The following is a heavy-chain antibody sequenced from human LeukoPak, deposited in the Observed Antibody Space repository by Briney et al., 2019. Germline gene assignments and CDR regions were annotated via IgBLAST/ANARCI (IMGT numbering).Heavy chain of an antibody. CDR3: ARPADTSGYFYYLDY. CDR1: GGSFSAYY. Sequence: SETLSLTCAVSGGSFSAYYWTWIRQPPGKGLEWIGEISHGGGTNYNPSLKSRVTISLDTSKAQFSLMLSSVTAADSAVYYCARPADTSGYFYYLDYWGQGIPVTVSS. V-gene: IGHV4-34*01. CDR2: ISHGGGT. D-gene: IGHD3-22*01. J-gene: IGHJ4*02.